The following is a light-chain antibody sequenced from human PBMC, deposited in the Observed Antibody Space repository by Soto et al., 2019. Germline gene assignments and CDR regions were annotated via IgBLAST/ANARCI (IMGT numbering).Light chain of an antibody. V-gene: IGLV1-44*01. CDR1: SSNIGSNT. J-gene: IGLJ2*01. CDR3: AAWDDSLNGVV. Sequence: QPVLTQPPSASGTPGQRVTISCSGSSSNIGSNTVNWYQQLPGTAPNLLIYSNNQRPSGVPDRLSGSKSGTSASLAISGRQSEDEADYYCAAWDDSLNGVVFGGGTKLTVL. CDR2: SNN.